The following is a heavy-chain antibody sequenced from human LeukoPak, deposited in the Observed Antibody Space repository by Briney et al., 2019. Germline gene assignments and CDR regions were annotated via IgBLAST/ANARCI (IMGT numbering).Heavy chain of an antibody. CDR1: GGSISSSSYY. J-gene: IGHJ4*02. V-gene: IGHV4-39*01. CDR3: ARRDPQQLVFGY. CDR2: IYYSGST. Sequence: SETLSLTCTVSGGSISSSSYYWGWIRQPPGKGLEWIGSIYYSGSTYYNSSLKSRVTISVDTSKNQFSLKLSSVTAADTAVYYCARRDPQQLVFGYWGQGTLVTVSS. D-gene: IGHD6-13*01.